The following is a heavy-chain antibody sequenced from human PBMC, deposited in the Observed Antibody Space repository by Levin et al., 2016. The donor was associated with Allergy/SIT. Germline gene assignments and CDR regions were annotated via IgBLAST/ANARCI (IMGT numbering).Heavy chain of an antibody. Sequence: GGSLRLSCAASGFTFGSYSLSWVRQAPEKGLEWVSVIGGSGATTYYADSVKGRFTISRDNSKNTLYLQMNSLRAEDTAVYYCAKSRSPTSLRDMDVWGQGTTVTVSS. CDR2: IGGSGATT. D-gene: IGHD2-2*01. J-gene: IGHJ6*02. V-gene: IGHV3-23*01. CDR3: AKSRSPTSLRDMDV. CDR1: GFTFGSYS.